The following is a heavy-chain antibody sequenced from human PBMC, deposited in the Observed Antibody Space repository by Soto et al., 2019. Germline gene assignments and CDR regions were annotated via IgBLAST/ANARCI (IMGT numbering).Heavy chain of an antibody. CDR2: IDPSDSYT. Sequence: PGESLKISCKGSGYSFTSYWISWVRQMPGKGLEWMGRIDPSDSYTNYSPSFQGHVTISADKSISTAYLQWSSLKASDTAMYYCARPLIGWSGGENWFDPWGQGTLVTVSS. D-gene: IGHD3-3*01. J-gene: IGHJ5*02. CDR1: GYSFTSYW. CDR3: ARPLIGWSGGENWFDP. V-gene: IGHV5-10-1*01.